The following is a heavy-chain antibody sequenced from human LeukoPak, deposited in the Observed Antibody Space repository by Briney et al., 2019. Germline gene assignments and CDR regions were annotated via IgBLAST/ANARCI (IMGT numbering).Heavy chain of an antibody. CDR2: ISAYNGNT. CDR1: GHTFTSYG. D-gene: IGHD3-22*01. CDR3: ARDNRYYYWAISYY. J-gene: IGHJ4*02. V-gene: IGHV1-18*01. Sequence: ASAKVSCKASGHTFTSYGISWVRQAPGQGLEWMGWISAYNGNTNYAQKLQGRVTMTTDTSTSTAYMELRSLRSDDTAVYYCARDNRYYYWAISYYWVQGTLVTVSS.